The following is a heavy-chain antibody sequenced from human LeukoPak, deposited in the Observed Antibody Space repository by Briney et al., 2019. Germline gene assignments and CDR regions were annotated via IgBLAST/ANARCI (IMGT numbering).Heavy chain of an antibody. CDR1: GGSISSSSYY. J-gene: IGHJ5*02. CDR3: ARHGVSMVRGVIVWFDP. V-gene: IGHV4-39*01. Sequence: SETLSLTCTVSGGSISSSSYYWGWIRQPPGKGLEWIGSIYYSGSTYYNPSLTSRVTISVDTSKNQFSLKLSSVTAADTAVYYCARHGVSMVRGVIVWFDPWGQGTLVTVSS. D-gene: IGHD3-10*01. CDR2: IYYSGST.